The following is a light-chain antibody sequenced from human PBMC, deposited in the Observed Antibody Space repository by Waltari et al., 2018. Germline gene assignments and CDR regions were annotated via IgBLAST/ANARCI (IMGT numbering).Light chain of an antibody. CDR1: QRLLHSNGNNY. CDR3: MQSLQALWT. J-gene: IGKJ1*01. Sequence: DIVMTQFPVSLPVTPGEQASISCRSSQRLLHSNGNNYLDWYLQKPGQSPQLLIYLGSNRASGVPDRFSGSGSGTDFTLKISRVEAEDVGVYYCMQSLQALWTFGPGTKVEFK. CDR2: LGS. V-gene: IGKV2-28*01.